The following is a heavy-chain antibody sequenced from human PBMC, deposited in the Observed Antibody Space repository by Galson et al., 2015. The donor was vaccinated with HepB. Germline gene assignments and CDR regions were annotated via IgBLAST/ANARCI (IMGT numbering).Heavy chain of an antibody. V-gene: IGHV1-69*04. D-gene: IGHD5-18*01. CDR2: IIPILGIA. CDR3: ARERVDTAMENRTYYYGMDA. J-gene: IGHJ6*02. Sequence: SVKVSCKASGGTFSRYTISWVRQAPGQGLGWMGRIIPILGIANYAQKFQGRVTINADKSTSTANMELSSLRSEDTAVYYCARERVDTAMENRTYYYGMDAWGQGTMVTVSS. CDR1: GGTFSRYT.